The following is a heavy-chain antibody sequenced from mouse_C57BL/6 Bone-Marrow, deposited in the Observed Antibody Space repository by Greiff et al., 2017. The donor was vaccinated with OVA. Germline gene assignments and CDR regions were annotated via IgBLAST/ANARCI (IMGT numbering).Heavy chain of an antibody. CDR2: ISRGSSTI. CDR3: ARRSYGSSYYFDY. D-gene: IGHD1-1*01. Sequence: EVKLVESGGGLVKPGGSLKLSCAASGFTFSDYGMHWVRQAPEKGLEWVAYISRGSSTIYYADTVKGRFTISRDNAKNTLFLQMTSLRSEDTAMYYCARRSYGSSYYFDYWGQGTTLTVSS. CDR1: GFTFSDYG. J-gene: IGHJ2*01. V-gene: IGHV5-17*01.